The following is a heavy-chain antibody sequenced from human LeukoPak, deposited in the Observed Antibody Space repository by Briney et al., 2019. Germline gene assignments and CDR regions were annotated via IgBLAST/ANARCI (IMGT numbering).Heavy chain of an antibody. Sequence: PSETLSLTCTVSGGSISSYYWTWIRQTPGKVLEWIGYIYYSGSTNYNPSLESRVTISVDTSKNQFSLKLSSVTAADTAVYYCARGDYGGVYFDYWGQGTLVTVSS. V-gene: IGHV4-59*01. CDR3: ARGDYGGVYFDY. CDR2: IYYSGST. D-gene: IGHD4-17*01. J-gene: IGHJ4*02. CDR1: GGSISSYY.